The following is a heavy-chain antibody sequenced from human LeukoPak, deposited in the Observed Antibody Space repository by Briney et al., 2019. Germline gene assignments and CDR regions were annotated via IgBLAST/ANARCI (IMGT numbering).Heavy chain of an antibody. J-gene: IGHJ4*02. Sequence: GGSLRLSCAASGFTRSSYVMSLVRQAPGKGLEWVSAITGDSTSTFYADSVKGRFTIFRDNSKNTLYLQMNTLRAEDTALYYCAKGSAAVRPYYFEYWGQGSLVTVSS. CDR1: GFTRSSYV. V-gene: IGHV3-23*01. CDR3: AKGSAAVRPYYFEY. D-gene: IGHD6-6*01. CDR2: ITGDSTST.